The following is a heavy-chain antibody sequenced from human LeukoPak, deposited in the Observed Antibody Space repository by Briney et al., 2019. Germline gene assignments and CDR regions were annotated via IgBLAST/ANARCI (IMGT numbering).Heavy chain of an antibody. CDR1: GFTLSSYS. Sequence: GGSLRLSCAASGFTLSSYSMNWVRQAPGKGLEWVSYISSSSSTIYYADSVKGRFTISRDNAKNSLYLQMNSLRAEDTAVYYCARVGSYSQYYYYYYYMDVWGKGTTVTVSS. CDR3: ARVGSYSQYYYYYYYMDV. V-gene: IGHV3-48*04. CDR2: ISSSSSTI. J-gene: IGHJ6*03. D-gene: IGHD1-26*01.